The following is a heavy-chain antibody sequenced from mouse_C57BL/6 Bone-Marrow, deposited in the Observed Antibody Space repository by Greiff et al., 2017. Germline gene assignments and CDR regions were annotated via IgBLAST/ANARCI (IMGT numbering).Heavy chain of an antibody. Sequence: EVKLVESGPGMVKPSQSLSLTCTVTGYSITSGYDWHWIRHFPGNKLEWMGYISYSGSTNYNPSLKSRISITHDTSKNHFFLKLNSVTTEDTATYYCARRDWDEGYWYFDVWGTGTTVTVSS. J-gene: IGHJ1*03. V-gene: IGHV3-1*01. CDR3: ARRDWDEGYWYFDV. CDR2: ISYSGST. CDR1: GYSITSGYD. D-gene: IGHD4-1*01.